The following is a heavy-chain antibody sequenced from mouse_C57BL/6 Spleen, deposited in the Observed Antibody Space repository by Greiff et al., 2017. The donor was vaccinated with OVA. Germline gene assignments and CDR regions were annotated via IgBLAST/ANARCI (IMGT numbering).Heavy chain of an antibody. Sequence: VKLLESGPELVKPGASVKISCKASGYAFSSSWMNWVKQRPGKGLEWIGRIYPGDGDTNYNGKFKGKATLTADKSSSTAYMQLSSLTSEDSAVYFCARSNWDVRYFDYWGQGTTLTVSS. D-gene: IGHD4-1*01. V-gene: IGHV1-82*01. CDR1: GYAFSSSW. J-gene: IGHJ2*01. CDR2: IYPGDGDT. CDR3: ARSNWDVRYFDY.